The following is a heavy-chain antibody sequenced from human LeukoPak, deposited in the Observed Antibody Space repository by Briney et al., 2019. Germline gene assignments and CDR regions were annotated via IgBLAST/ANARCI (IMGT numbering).Heavy chain of an antibody. CDR2: IDWDDDK. CDR1: GFSLSTSGMR. J-gene: IGHJ4*02. CDR3: ARMGATAAFHY. V-gene: IGHV2-70*04. Sequence: ESGPALVKPTQTLTLTCTLSGFSLSTSGMRVSWIRQPPGKALEWLARIDWDDDKFYSTSLKTRLTISKDTSKNQVVLTMTNMGPVDTATYYCARMGATAAFHYWGQGTLVTVSS. D-gene: IGHD2-21*02.